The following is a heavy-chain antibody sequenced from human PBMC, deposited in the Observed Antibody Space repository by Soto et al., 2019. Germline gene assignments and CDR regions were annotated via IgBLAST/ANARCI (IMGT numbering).Heavy chain of an antibody. CDR2: ISAGGGST. D-gene: IGHD6-6*01. CDR3: ATSDTSSSFAFDY. V-gene: IGHV3-23*01. CDR1: GFTFSTYA. J-gene: IGHJ4*02. Sequence: PGGSLRLSCAASGFTFSTYAMSWVRQAPGKGLEWVSAISAGGGSTYYADSVKGRFTISRDNSKNTLYLQMNSLRAEDTAVYYCATSDTSSSFAFDYWGQGTLVTVSS.